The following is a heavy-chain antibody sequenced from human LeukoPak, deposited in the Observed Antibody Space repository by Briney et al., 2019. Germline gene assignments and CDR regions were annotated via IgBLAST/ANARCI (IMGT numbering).Heavy chain of an antibody. V-gene: IGHV1-2*02. D-gene: IGHD6-19*01. J-gene: IGHJ4*02. CDR2: INPNSGGT. Sequence: ASVTVSCKASGYTFTGYYMHWVRQAPGQGLEWMGWINPNSGGTNYAQKFQGRVTMTRDTSISTAYMELSRLRSDDTAVYYCAGDGEDSSGWQRWGQGTLVTVSS. CDR1: GYTFTGYY. CDR3: AGDGEDSSGWQR.